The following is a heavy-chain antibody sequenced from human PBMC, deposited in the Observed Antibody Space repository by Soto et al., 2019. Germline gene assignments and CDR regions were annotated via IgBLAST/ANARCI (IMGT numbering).Heavy chain of an antibody. CDR2: INHSGST. Sequence: KSSETLSLTCAVYGGSFSGYYWSWIRQPPGKGLEWIGEINHSGSTNYNPSLKSRVTISVVTSKNQFSLKLSSVTAADTAVYYCARARSILITMVRGVNHYYYYGMDVWGQGTTVT. D-gene: IGHD3-10*01. V-gene: IGHV4-34*01. J-gene: IGHJ6*02. CDR1: GGSFSGYY. CDR3: ARARSILITMVRGVNHYYYYGMDV.